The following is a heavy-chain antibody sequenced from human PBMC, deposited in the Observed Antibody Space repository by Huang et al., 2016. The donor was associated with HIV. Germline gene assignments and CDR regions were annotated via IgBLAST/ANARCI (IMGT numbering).Heavy chain of an antibody. D-gene: IGHD2-21*02. Sequence: QAQLVQSGAEVKKPGASVRVSCKASGYTFTGFYLHWVRQAPGQGFEGLGWINPKSGDSNVAQNFQCRVTMTSDTSTNTAYLDLSSLTSDDTALYYCARDPVVATTRTAAVRAFDIWGQGTGVTVSS. CDR1: GYTFTGFY. V-gene: IGHV1-2*02. CDR3: ARDPVVATTRTAAVRAFDI. J-gene: IGHJ3*02. CDR2: INPKSGDS.